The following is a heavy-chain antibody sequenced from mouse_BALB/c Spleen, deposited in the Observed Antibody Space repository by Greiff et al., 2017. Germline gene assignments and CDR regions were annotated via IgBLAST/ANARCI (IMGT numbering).Heavy chain of an antibody. CDR1: GFTFSSYA. D-gene: IGHD6-1*01. CDR3: ARGGGHGAMDY. CDR2: ISSGGST. Sequence: EVKLVESGGGLVKPGGSLKLSCAASGFTFSSYAMSWVRQTPEKRLEWVASISSGGSTYYPDSVKGRFTISRDNARNILYLQMSSLRSEDTAMYYCARGGGHGAMDYWGQGTSVTVSS. V-gene: IGHV5-6-5*01. J-gene: IGHJ4*01.